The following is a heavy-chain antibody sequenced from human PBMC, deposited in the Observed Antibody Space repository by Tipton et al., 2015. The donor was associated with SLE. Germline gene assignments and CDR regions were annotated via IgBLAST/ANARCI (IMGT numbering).Heavy chain of an antibody. J-gene: IGHJ4*02. CDR3: AKGIWLAHFDY. D-gene: IGHD6-19*01. CDR1: GFTFSSYS. CDR2: ISSSSSTI. Sequence: SLRLSCAASGFTFSSYSMNWVRQAPGKGLEWVSYISSSSSTIYYADSVKGRFTISIDNAKNSLYLQMNSLRAEDTAVYYCAKGIWLAHFDYWGQGTLVTVSS. V-gene: IGHV3-48*01.